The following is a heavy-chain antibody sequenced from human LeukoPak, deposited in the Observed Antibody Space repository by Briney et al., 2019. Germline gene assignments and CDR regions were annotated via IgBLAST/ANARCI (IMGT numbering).Heavy chain of an antibody. D-gene: IGHD3-3*01. CDR3: ARGRYDFWSGYYPKTTSGAFDI. CDR2: INHSGST. CDR1: GGSFSGYY. Sequence: SGTLSLTCAVYGGSFSGYYWSWIRQPPGKGLEWIGEINHSGSTNYNPSLKSRVTISVDTSKNQFSLKLSSVTAADTAVYYCARGRYDFWSGYYPKTTSGAFDIWGQGTMVTVSS. V-gene: IGHV4-34*01. J-gene: IGHJ3*02.